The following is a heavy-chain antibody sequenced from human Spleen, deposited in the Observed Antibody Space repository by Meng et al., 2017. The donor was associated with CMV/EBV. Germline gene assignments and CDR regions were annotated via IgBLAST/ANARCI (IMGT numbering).Heavy chain of an antibody. CDR3: ARGGDYDILTGYSNAFDI. J-gene: IGHJ3*02. CDR2: INQDGSER. Sequence: GESLKISCEASGFTFSYYWMSWVRQAPGKGLEWVANINQDGSERYYVDSVKGRFTISRDNAKNSLYLQMNNLRAEDTAVYYCARGGDYDILTGYSNAFDIWGQGTMVTVSS. D-gene: IGHD3-9*01. CDR1: GFTFSYYW. V-gene: IGHV3-7*01.